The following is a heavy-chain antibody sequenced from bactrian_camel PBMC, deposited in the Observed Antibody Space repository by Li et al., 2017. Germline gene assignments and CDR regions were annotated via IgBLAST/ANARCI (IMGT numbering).Heavy chain of an antibody. CDR2: IGNEGSK. CDR3: AASVYDLGAGRCEYKY. CDR1: GYTDTAC. V-gene: IGHV3S59*01. J-gene: IGHJ4*01. D-gene: IGHD4*01. Sequence: DVQLVESGGGSVQAGGSLSLSCEASGYTDTACMGWFRQRLGKEREGVAVIGNEGSKGYDESVKGRFTISQDNAKNMLYLQTNSLKTEDTAVYTCAASVYDLGAGRCEYKYWGQGTQVTVS.